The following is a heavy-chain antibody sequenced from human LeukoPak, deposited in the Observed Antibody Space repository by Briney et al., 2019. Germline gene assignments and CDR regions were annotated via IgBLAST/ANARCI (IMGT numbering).Heavy chain of an antibody. CDR2: INHSGST. D-gene: IGHD3-10*01. CDR3: ARKAGVLGY. Sequence: SETLSLTCAVYGGSFSGYYWSWIRQPPGKGLEWIGEINHSGSTNYNPSLKSRVTISVDTSKNQFSLQLSSVTAADTAVYYCARKAGVLGYWGQGTLVTVSS. CDR1: GGSFSGYY. V-gene: IGHV4-34*01. J-gene: IGHJ4*02.